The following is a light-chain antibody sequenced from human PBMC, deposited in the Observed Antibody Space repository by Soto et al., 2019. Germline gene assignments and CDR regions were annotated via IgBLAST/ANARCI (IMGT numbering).Light chain of an antibody. CDR2: VNN. Sequence: QSVLTQPPSASGTPGQRVTISCSGSSSNIGSNPVNWYQQLPGTAPKLLIYVNNQRPSGVPDRFSGSKSGTSASLAISGLQSEDEADYYCATWDDSLTGVLFGGGTKLTVL. CDR3: ATWDDSLTGVL. J-gene: IGLJ2*01. CDR1: SSNIGSNP. V-gene: IGLV1-44*01.